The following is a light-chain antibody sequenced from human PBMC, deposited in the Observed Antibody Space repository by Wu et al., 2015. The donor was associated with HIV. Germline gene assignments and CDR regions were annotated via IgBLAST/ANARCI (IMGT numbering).Light chain of an antibody. Sequence: DIQMTQSPSSLSASVGDRVTITCRASQSISNHLNWYQQKPGQTPMLLIFAASNVASGVPSRFSGSGSGTDFTLTISSLQREDFASFFCQQSHSSPYTFGQGTKLEIK. CDR2: AAS. V-gene: IGKV1-39*01. J-gene: IGKJ2*01. CDR1: QSISNH. CDR3: QQSHSSPYT.